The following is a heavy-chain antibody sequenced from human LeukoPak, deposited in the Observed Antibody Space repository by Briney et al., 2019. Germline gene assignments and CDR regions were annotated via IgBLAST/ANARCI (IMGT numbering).Heavy chain of an antibody. J-gene: IGHJ6*02. D-gene: IGHD3-9*01. Sequence: TGGSLRLSCAASGFTFSSYWMHWVRHAPGKGLVWVSRINSDGRSTSYADSVKGRFTISRDNAKNTLYLQMNSLRAEDTAVYYCARPRNDILSGFHYYYGMDVWGQGTTVTVSS. CDR1: GFTFSSYW. V-gene: IGHV3-74*01. CDR3: ARPRNDILSGFHYYYGMDV. CDR2: INSDGRST.